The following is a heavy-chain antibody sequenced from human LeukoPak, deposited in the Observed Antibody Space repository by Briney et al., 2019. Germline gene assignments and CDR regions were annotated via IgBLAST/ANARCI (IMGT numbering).Heavy chain of an antibody. D-gene: IGHD6-6*01. CDR3: ARSSIAARRAFDY. V-gene: IGHV3-23*01. J-gene: IGHJ4*02. Sequence: GGSLRLSCAASGFTFSSYAMSWVRQAPGKGLEWVSAISGSGGSTYYADSVKGRFTISRDNAKNSLYLQMNSLRAEDTAVYYCARSSIAARRAFDYWGQGTLVTVSS. CDR1: GFTFSSYA. CDR2: ISGSGGST.